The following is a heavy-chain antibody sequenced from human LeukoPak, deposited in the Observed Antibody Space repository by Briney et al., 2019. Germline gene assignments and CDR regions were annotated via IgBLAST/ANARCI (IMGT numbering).Heavy chain of an antibody. V-gene: IGHV3-48*03. D-gene: IGHD3-10*01. CDR2: ISSSGSSV. J-gene: IGHJ4*02. CDR3: ASQWFGDFYFDY. Sequence: SLRLSCAASGFTFTNYEMNWVRQAPGKGLEWVSYISSSGSSVYYADPVKGRFTISRDNAKNSVYLQMNSLRAEDTAVYYCASQWFGDFYFDYWGQGTLVTVSS. CDR1: GFTFTNYE.